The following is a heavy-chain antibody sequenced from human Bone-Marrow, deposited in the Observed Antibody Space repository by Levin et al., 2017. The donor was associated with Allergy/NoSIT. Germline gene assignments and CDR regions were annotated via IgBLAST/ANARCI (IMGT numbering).Heavy chain of an antibody. J-gene: IGHJ5*02. V-gene: IGHV3-21*01. CDR2: ISSSSSYI. Sequence: PGGSLRLSCAASGFTFSSYSMNWVRQAPGKGLEWVSSISSSSSYIYYADSVKGRFTISRDNAKNSLYLQMNSLRAEDTAVYYCAREMVSVAGLFLVHWFDPWGQGTLVTVSS. CDR1: GFTFSSYS. D-gene: IGHD6-19*01. CDR3: AREMVSVAGLFLVHWFDP.